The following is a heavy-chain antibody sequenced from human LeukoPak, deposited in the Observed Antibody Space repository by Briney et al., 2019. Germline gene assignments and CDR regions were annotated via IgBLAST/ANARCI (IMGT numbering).Heavy chain of an antibody. Sequence: GESLKISCKGSGYSFTTHWIGWVRQMPGKGLEWMGIIYPDDSNTRYSPSFQGQVTLSADKSINTAYLQWSSLRASDTAMYYCARQEGSSWYEYYFDYWGQGTLVTVSS. V-gene: IGHV5-51*01. D-gene: IGHD6-13*01. CDR2: IYPDDSNT. J-gene: IGHJ4*02. CDR3: ARQEGSSWYEYYFDY. CDR1: GYSFTTHW.